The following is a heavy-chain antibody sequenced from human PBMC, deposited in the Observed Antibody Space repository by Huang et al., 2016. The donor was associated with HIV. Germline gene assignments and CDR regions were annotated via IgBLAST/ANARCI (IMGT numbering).Heavy chain of an antibody. CDR1: GSSISSSYY. V-gene: IGHV4-39*01. Sequence: QLQLQESGPGLVKPSETLSLTCTVSGSSISSSYYWGWIRQPPGKGLEWIGNIYYSGNISYNQSLKSRVTISVDTSKNQISLKVDSVTAADTAVYYCARPLTGTTALGYWGQGTLVTVSS. CDR3: ARPLTGTTALGY. D-gene: IGHD1-20*01. CDR2: IYYSGNI. J-gene: IGHJ4*02.